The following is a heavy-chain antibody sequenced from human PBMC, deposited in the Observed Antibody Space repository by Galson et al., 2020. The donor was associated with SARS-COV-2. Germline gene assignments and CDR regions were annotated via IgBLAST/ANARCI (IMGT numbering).Heavy chain of an antibody. J-gene: IGHJ6*03. V-gene: IGHV1-69*06. CDR1: GGSFTRNP. CDR2: IITIFGTP. D-gene: IGHD2-2*01. Sequence: SVKVSCKASGGSFTRNPISWVRQAPGQGLEWMGGIITIFGTPNYAQKFQGRVTITADKSTSTVYMELSSLTSEDTAIYYCATEHCLTTSCYDFGVGSLAQDYYYSYYMDVWGKGTTVTVSS. CDR3: ATEHCLTTSCYDFGVGSLAQDYYYSYYMDV.